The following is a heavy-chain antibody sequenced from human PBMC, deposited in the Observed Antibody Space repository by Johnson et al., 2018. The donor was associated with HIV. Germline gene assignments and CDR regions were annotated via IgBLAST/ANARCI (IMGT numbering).Heavy chain of an antibody. CDR2: TPGGDGGT. CDR1: GFKYA. D-gene: IGHD6-6*01. Sequence: QVQLVESGGGVVQPGGSLRVSCAASGFKYAASGLAFSNYAVKWVSHTPGGDGGTSFADSVRGRYIISRDNSKNTLYLQMNSLRAEDTAVYYCAAAEYDAFDIWGQGTMVTVSS. CDR3: AAAEYDAFDI. J-gene: IGHJ3*02. V-gene: IGHV3-NL1*01.